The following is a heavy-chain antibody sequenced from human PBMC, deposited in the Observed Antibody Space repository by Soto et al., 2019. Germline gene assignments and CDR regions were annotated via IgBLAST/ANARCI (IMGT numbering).Heavy chain of an antibody. CDR3: ARGTYDILTGYPTRPQYYYYGMDV. J-gene: IGHJ6*02. V-gene: IGHV1-69*13. CDR1: GGTFSSYA. CDR2: IIPIFGTA. D-gene: IGHD3-9*01. Sequence: SVKVSCKASGGTFSSYAFSWGRQAPGQGVEGVGGIIPIFGTANYAQKFQGRVTITADESTSTAYMELSSLRSEDTAVYYCARGTYDILTGYPTRPQYYYYGMDVWGQGTTVTVSS.